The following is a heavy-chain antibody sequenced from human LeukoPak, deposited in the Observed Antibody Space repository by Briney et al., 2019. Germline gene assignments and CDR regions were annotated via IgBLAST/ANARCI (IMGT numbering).Heavy chain of an antibody. CDR3: ARGEGLGYCSSTSCGRWGWFDP. V-gene: IGHV3-11*01. CDR2: ISSSGSTI. CDR1: GFTFSDYY. J-gene: IGHJ5*02. Sequence: WGSLRLSCAASGFTFSDYYMSWIRQAPGKGLEWVSYISSSGSTIYYADSVKGRFTISRDNAKNSLYLQMNSLRAEDTAVYYCARGEGLGYCSSTSCGRWGWFDPWGQGTLVTVSS. D-gene: IGHD2-2*01.